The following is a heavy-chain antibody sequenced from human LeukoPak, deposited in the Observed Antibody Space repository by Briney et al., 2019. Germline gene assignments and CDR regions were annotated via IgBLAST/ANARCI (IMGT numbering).Heavy chain of an antibody. Sequence: PSETLSLTCTVSGGSISSYYWSWIRQPPGKGLEWIGYIYNSGSTKYNPSLKSRVTISVDTSKNQFSLKLSSVTAADTAVYYCARGIAAAGFDYWGQGTLVTVSS. CDR2: IYNSGST. CDR3: ARGIAAAGFDY. D-gene: IGHD6-13*01. J-gene: IGHJ4*02. V-gene: IGHV4-59*01. CDR1: GGSISSYY.